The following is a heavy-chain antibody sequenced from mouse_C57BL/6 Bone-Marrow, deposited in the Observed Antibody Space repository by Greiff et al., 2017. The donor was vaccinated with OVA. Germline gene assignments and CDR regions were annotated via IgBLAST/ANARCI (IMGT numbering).Heavy chain of an antibody. CDR1: GYTFTNYW. CDR2: IYPGGGYT. CDR3: ARLEVTTVVADWYFGV. D-gene: IGHD1-1*01. J-gene: IGHJ1*03. V-gene: IGHV1-63*01. Sequence: VQLQESGAELVRPGTSVKMSCKASGYTFTNYWIGWAKQRPGHGLEWIGDIYPGGGYTNYNEKFKGKATLTADKSSSTAYMQFSSLTSEDSAIYYCARLEVTTVVADWYFGVWGTGTTVTVSS.